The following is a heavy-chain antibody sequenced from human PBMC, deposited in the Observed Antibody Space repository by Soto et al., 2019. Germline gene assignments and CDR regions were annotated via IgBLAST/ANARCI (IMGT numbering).Heavy chain of an antibody. Sequence: EVQLLESGGGLVQPGGSLRLSCAASGFTFSSDAMSWVRQAPGKGLEWVSAISGSGGSTYYADSVKGRFTLSRDNSKNTLYLQMNSLRAEDTAVYYCAKVEYSSGWYGPDYYGMDVWGQGTTVTVSS. CDR1: GFTFSSDA. D-gene: IGHD6-19*01. J-gene: IGHJ6*02. V-gene: IGHV3-23*01. CDR2: ISGSGGST. CDR3: AKVEYSSGWYGPDYYGMDV.